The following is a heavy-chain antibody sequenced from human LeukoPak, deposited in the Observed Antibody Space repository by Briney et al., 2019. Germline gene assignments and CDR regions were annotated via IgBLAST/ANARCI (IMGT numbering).Heavy chain of an antibody. Sequence: GGSLRLSCAASEFTFSSYSMNWVRQAPGKGLEWVSFIHRDDKTYYADSVKGRFTMSRDSSKNTLYLQMNSLGADDTAVYYCAREVISTPSYFDYWGQGILVTVSS. CDR3: AREVISTPSYFDY. D-gene: IGHD2-2*01. CDR2: IHRDDKT. V-gene: IGHV3-53*01. J-gene: IGHJ4*02. CDR1: EFTFSSYS.